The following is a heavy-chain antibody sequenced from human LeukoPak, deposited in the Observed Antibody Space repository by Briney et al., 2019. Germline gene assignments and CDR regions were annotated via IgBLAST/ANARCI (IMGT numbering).Heavy chain of an antibody. Sequence: SQTLSLTCTVSGGSISSGGYYWSWIRQPPGKGLEWIGYLYHTGSTYYNPSLKSRVTISVDRSKNQFSLKLRSVTAADTAVYYCARGIAARPNWFDPWGQGTLVTVSS. CDR1: GGSISSGGYY. V-gene: IGHV4-30-2*01. CDR3: ARGIAARPNWFDP. D-gene: IGHD6-6*01. CDR2: LYHTGST. J-gene: IGHJ5*02.